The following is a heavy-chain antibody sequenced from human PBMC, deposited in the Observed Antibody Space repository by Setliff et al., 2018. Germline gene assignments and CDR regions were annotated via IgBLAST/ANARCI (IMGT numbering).Heavy chain of an antibody. D-gene: IGHD2-21*01. V-gene: IGHV4-31*03. J-gene: IGHJ3*02. CDR2: IYYSGST. CDR1: GGSIGSGGYY. CDR3: ARVALVVVIRNAFDI. Sequence: SETLSLTCTVSGGSIGSGGYYWSWIRQHPGKGLEWIGYIYYSGSTYYNPSLKSRVTISVDTSKNQFSLKLSSVTATDTAVYYCARVALVVVIRNAFDIWGQGTMVTVSS.